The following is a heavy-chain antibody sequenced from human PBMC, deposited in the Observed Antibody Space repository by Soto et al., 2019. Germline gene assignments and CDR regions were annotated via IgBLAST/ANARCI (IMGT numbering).Heavy chain of an antibody. D-gene: IGHD2-15*01. CDR1: GFTFSSYA. Sequence: QVQLVESGGGVVQPGRSLRLSCAASGFTFSSYAMHWVRQAPGKGLEWVAVISYDGSNKYYADSVKGRFTISRDNSKDRVYLQMNSLRAEDTAVYYCARDFSMVVVAPGYWGQATLVTVSS. CDR2: ISYDGSNK. CDR3: ARDFSMVVVAPGY. J-gene: IGHJ4*02. V-gene: IGHV3-30-3*01.